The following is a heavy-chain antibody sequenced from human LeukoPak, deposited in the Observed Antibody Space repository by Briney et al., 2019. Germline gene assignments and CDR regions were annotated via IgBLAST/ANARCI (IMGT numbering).Heavy chain of an antibody. Sequence: SVKVSCKASGGTFSSYAISWVRQAPGQGLEWMGRIIPILGIANYAQKSQGRVTITADKSTSTAYMELSSLRSEDTAVYYCARTYYYDSSGYVNWFDPWGQGTLVTVSS. CDR2: IIPILGIA. V-gene: IGHV1-69*04. D-gene: IGHD3-22*01. J-gene: IGHJ5*02. CDR1: GGTFSSYA. CDR3: ARTYYYDSSGYVNWFDP.